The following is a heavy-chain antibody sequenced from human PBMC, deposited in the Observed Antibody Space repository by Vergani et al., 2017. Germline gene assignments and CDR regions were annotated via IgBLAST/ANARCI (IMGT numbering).Heavy chain of an antibody. J-gene: IGHJ4*02. CDR3: AKRYFVSGNYLFDY. Sequence: QVQLVESGGGVVQPGRSLRLSCAASGFTFSSYAMHWVRQAPGKGLEWVAVISYDGSNKYYADSVKGRFTISRDNSKNMLFLQMNNLRTEDTAIYYCAKRYFVSGNYLFDYWGQGTLVTVSS. V-gene: IGHV3-30-3*02. CDR2: ISYDGSNK. D-gene: IGHD3-9*01. CDR1: GFTFSSYA.